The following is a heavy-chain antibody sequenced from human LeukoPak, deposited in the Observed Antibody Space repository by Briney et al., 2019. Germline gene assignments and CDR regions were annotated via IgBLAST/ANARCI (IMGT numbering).Heavy chain of an antibody. CDR3: ARNGAVAIPVFFFDL. V-gene: IGHV4-39*01. J-gene: IGHJ4*02. D-gene: IGHD2-21*01. Sequence: PSETLSLTCTVSGGSISSSSYYWGWIRQPPGKGLEWIGSIYYSGSTYYNPSLKSRVTISVDTSKNQFSLKLSSVTAADTAVYYWARNGAVAIPVFFFDLWGQGTLVTVSS. CDR2: IYYSGST. CDR1: GGSISSSSYY.